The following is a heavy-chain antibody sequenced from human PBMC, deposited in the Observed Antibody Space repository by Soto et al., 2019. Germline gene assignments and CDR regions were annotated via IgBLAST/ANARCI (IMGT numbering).Heavy chain of an antibody. CDR3: SRDLRRITMIV. CDR1: GYTFSSYA. CDR2: IIPIFGTA. J-gene: IGHJ4*02. V-gene: IGHV1-69*13. Sequence: SVKVSCKDSGYTFSSYAISWVRQAPGQGLEWMGGIIPIFGTANYEQKFQVRVTITADESTSTAYMELSSLRSEDTAVYYFSRDLRRITMIVWGQGTLVTVSS. D-gene: IGHD3-22*01.